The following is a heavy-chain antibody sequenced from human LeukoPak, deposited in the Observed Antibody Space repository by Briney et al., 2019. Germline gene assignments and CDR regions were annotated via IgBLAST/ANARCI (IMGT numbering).Heavy chain of an antibody. V-gene: IGHV4-31*03. CDR2: IYYSGST. J-gene: IGHJ4*02. Sequence: KSSQTLSLTCTVSGGSISSGGYYWSWIRQHPGKGLEWIGYIYYSGSTYYNPSLKSRVTISVDTSKNQFSLKLSSVTAADTAVYYCARGGSVDTAMTSKIIFDYWGQGTLVTVSS. CDR1: GGSISSGGYY. D-gene: IGHD5-18*01. CDR3: ARGGSVDTAMTSKIIFDY.